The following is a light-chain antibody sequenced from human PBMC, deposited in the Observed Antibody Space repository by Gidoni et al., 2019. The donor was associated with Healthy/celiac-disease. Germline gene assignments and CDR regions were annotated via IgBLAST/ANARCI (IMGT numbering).Light chain of an antibody. CDR2: EGS. V-gene: IGLV2-23*01. CDR3: CSYAGSSTYVV. Sequence: QSALTQPASVSGSHGPSITLSCTGTSSDVGSYNLVSWYQQHPGKAPKLMIYEGSNRPSGVSNRFSGSKSGNTASLTISWLQAEDEADYYCCSYAGSSTYVVFGGGTKLTVL. J-gene: IGLJ2*01. CDR1: SSDVGSYNL.